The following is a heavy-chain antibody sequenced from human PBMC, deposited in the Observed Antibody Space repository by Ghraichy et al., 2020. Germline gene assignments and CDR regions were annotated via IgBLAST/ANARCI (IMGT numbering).Heavy chain of an antibody. CDR1: GGSLSGHS. J-gene: IGHJ6*03. Sequence: SETLSLTCAVYGGSLSGHSWSWLRQPPGKGLEWIGDINHSGGTNYSTSLKSRVSISIDMSKDQFSLKLTSVNAADTAVYFCARLFSDNNFYMDVWATGTTVTVSS. CDR2: INHSGGT. D-gene: IGHD5-24*01. CDR3: ARLFSDNNFYMDV. V-gene: IGHV4-34*01.